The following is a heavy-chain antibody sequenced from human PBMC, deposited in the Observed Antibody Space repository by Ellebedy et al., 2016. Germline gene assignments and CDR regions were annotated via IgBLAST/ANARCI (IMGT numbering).Heavy chain of an antibody. CDR1: GYTFTSYY. J-gene: IGHJ6*03. CDR2: INPSGGST. D-gene: IGHD6-13*01. CDR3: ARERYSSSWYTKDYYYYYMDV. Sequence: ASVKVSCXASGYTFTSYYMHWVRQAPGQGLEWMGIINPSGGSTSYAQKFQGRVTMTRDTSTSTVYMELSSLRSEDTAVYYCARERYSSSWYTKDYYYYYMDVWGKGTTVTVSS. V-gene: IGHV1-46*01.